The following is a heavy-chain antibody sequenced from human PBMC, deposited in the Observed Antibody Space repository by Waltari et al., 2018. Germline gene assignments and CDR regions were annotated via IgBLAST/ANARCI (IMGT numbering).Heavy chain of an antibody. J-gene: IGHJ6*03. Sequence: EVQLLESGGGLVQPGGSLRLSCAAYGFAFSRYAMRWVRQAPGKGLEWVSAISGSGGSTYYADSVKGRFTISRDNSKNTLYLQMNSLRAEDTAVYYCAKALWAVRGVGYMDVWGKGTTVTISS. V-gene: IGHV3-23*01. CDR3: AKALWAVRGVGYMDV. D-gene: IGHD3-10*01. CDR2: ISGSGGST. CDR1: GFAFSRYA.